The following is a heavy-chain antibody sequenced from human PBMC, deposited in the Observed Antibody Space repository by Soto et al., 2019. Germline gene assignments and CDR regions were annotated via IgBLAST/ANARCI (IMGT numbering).Heavy chain of an antibody. V-gene: IGHV3-74*01. J-gene: IGHJ1*01. D-gene: IGHD3-22*01. CDR2: INSDGNDP. CDR3: ARDLGYYYDSSGPGEF. Sequence: GGSLRLSCIASGITFSSHWMHWVRQAPGKGLVWVSRINSDGNDPTYADSVKGRFTISRDNARNTLYLQMNSLRPEDTAVYYCARDLGYYYDSSGPGEFWGQGTLVTVSS. CDR1: GITFSSHW.